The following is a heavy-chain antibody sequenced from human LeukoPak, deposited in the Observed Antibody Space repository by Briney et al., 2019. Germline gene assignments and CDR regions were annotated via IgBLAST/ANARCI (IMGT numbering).Heavy chain of an antibody. CDR3: ASLQGYCSGGSCYGRYYFDY. D-gene: IGHD2-15*01. CDR1: GYTFTSYG. J-gene: IGHJ4*02. CDR2: ISAYNGNT. Sequence: GASVTVSCKASGYTFTSYGISWVRQAPGQGLEWMGWISAYNGNTNYAQKLQGRVTMTTDTSTSTAYMDLRSLRSDDTAVYYCASLQGYCSGGSCYGRYYFDYWGQGTLVTVSS. V-gene: IGHV1-18*01.